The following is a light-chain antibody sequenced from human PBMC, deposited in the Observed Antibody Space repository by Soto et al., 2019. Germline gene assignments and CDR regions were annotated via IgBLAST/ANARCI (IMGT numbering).Light chain of an antibody. J-gene: IGKJ3*01. CDR3: QQYDSLFS. CDR2: AAS. CDR1: QDIAIY. Sequence: IQLTQSPSSLSASVGDRVTITCRASQDIAIYLAWYQQKPGEAPKLLIYAASTLYGGVPSRFSGSGSGTDFALTITSLQAEDVATYFCQQYDSLFSFGPGTKVEIK. V-gene: IGKV1-9*01.